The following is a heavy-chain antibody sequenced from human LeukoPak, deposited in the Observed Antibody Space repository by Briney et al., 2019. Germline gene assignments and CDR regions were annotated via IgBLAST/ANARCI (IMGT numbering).Heavy chain of an antibody. V-gene: IGHV3-30*02. CDR1: GFTFSGSG. D-gene: IGHD2-2*01. CDR2: IRYHGSDK. CDR3: ARSPTSWYFDY. J-gene: IGHJ4*02. Sequence: GESLRLSCAASGFTFSGSGMHWVRQAPGKGLEWVAFIRYHGSDKFYADSVKGRFTISRDNSKNTLYLQMNSLRPEDTSVYYCARSPTSWYFDYWGQGTLVTVSS.